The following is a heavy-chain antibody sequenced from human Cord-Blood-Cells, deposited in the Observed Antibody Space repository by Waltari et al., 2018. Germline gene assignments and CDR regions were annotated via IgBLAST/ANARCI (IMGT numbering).Heavy chain of an antibody. D-gene: IGHD3-3*01. V-gene: IGHV1-8*03. CDR1: GYTFTSYD. CDR2: MNPNSGNT. Sequence: QVQLVQSGAEVKKPGASVKVSCKASGYTFTSYDINWVRQATGQGLEWMGWMNPNSGNTGYEQKFQGRVTITRNTSISTAYMELSSLRSEDTAVYYCARGSITIFGVVNAFDIWGQGTMVTVSS. CDR3: ARGSITIFGVVNAFDI. J-gene: IGHJ3*02.